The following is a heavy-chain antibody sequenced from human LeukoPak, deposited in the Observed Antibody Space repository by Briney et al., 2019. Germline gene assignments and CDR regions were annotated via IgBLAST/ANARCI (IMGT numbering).Heavy chain of an antibody. J-gene: IGHJ6*03. D-gene: IGHD3-16*02. V-gene: IGHV3-21*01. Sequence: NSGGSLLLSCAASGFTFSSYSMNWVRQAPGKGLEWVSSISSSSSYIYYADSVKGRFTISRDNAKNSLYLQMNSLRAEDTAVYYCARRTVWGSYRGLGYYYYYMDVWGKGTTVTVSS. CDR2: ISSSSSYI. CDR1: GFTFSSYS. CDR3: ARRTVWGSYRGLGYYYYYMDV.